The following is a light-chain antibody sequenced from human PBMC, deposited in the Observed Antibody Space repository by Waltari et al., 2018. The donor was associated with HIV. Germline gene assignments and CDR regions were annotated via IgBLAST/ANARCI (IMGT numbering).Light chain of an antibody. CDR2: GAS. J-gene: IGKJ1*01. V-gene: IGKV3-15*01. Sequence: EIVMTQSPATLSVSPGERATLSCRASQSVSRNLAWYQQKPGQAPRLLIYGASTRAPGTPARFTGNGSGTDFTLTVSSLQPEDFAVYYCQQYDTWPPKTFGQGTKVEIK. CDR1: QSVSRN. CDR3: QQYDTWPPKT.